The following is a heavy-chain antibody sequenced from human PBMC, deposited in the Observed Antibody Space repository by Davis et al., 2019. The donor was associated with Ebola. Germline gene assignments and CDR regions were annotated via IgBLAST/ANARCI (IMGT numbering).Heavy chain of an antibody. CDR3: ARETPYYDFWSGYTRGLDV. CDR1: GGSISSYY. J-gene: IGHJ6*02. CDR2: IYYSGST. D-gene: IGHD3-3*01. Sequence: MPSETLSLTCTVSGGSISSYYWSWIRQPPGKGLEWIGYIYYSGSTNYNPSLKSRVTISVDTSKNQFSLKLSSVTAADTAVYYCARETPYYDFWSGYTRGLDVWGQGTTVTVSS. V-gene: IGHV4-59*12.